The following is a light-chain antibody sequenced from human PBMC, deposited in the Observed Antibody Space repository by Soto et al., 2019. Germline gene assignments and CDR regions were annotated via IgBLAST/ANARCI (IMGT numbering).Light chain of an antibody. V-gene: IGKV3-20*01. CDR2: VAS. Sequence: EIVLTQSPGTLSLSPGERATLSCRASQSVSSSYLAWYQQKPGQAPRLLIYVASSRATGIPDRFSGSGSGTDFTLTISRLEPEDVAMYYCQQYGSSPGTFGQGTKLEIK. CDR1: QSVSSSY. J-gene: IGKJ2*02. CDR3: QQYGSSPGT.